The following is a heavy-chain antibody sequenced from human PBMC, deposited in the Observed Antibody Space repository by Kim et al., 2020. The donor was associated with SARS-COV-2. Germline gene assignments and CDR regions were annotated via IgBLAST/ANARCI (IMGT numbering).Heavy chain of an antibody. CDR3: ARDREVRSSSWYKGGRDAFDI. D-gene: IGHD6-13*01. J-gene: IGHJ3*02. V-gene: IGHV3-21*01. Sequence: GGSLRLSCAASGFTFSSYSMNWVRQAPGKGLEWVSSISSSSSYIYYADSVKGRFTISRDNAKNSLYLQMNSLRAEDTDVYYCARDREVRSSSWYKGGRDAFDIWGQGTMVTVSS. CDR2: ISSSSSYI. CDR1: GFTFSSYS.